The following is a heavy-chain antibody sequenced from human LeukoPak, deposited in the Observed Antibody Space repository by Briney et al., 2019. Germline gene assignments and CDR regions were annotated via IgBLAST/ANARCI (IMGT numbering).Heavy chain of an antibody. Sequence: SETLSLTCTVSGGSMTGYHWTWIRQPPGKGLEWIGYISYSGNAYYNPSLKSRVTISVDTSKNQFSLKLSSVTVADSAVYYCARDRKYGSETLRRLDYWGQGTLVTVSS. CDR1: GGSMTGYH. CDR2: ISYSGNA. J-gene: IGHJ4*02. CDR3: ARDRKYGSETLRRLDY. V-gene: IGHV4-59*12. D-gene: IGHD3-10*01.